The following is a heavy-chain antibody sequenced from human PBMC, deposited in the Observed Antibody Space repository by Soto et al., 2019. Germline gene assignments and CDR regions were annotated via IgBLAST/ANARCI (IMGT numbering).Heavy chain of an antibody. CDR1: GFTFSSYW. V-gene: IGHV3-7*01. Sequence: EVQLVESGGGLVQPGGSLRLSCAASGFTFSSYWMSWVRQAPGKGLEWVANIKQDGSEKYYVDSVKGRFTISRDNAKNSLYLQMNSLRAEDTAVYYCARVPYYYDSSGPYNWFDPWGQGTLVTVSS. J-gene: IGHJ5*02. CDR2: IKQDGSEK. D-gene: IGHD3-22*01. CDR3: ARVPYYYDSSGPYNWFDP.